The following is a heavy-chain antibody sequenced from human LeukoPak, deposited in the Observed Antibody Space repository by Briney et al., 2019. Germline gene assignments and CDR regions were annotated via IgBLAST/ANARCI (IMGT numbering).Heavy chain of an antibody. CDR3: ARDKGECYDSSGYLDY. V-gene: IGHV4-59*01. CDR2: IYYSGNT. Sequence: SETLSLTCTVSGGSISSYYWSWIRQPPGKGLERIGYIYYSGNTNCNPALKSRVTMSVDTSKNQFSLKLSSVTAADTAMYYCARDKGECYDSSGYLDYWGQGTLVTVSS. CDR1: GGSISSYY. D-gene: IGHD3-22*01. J-gene: IGHJ4*02.